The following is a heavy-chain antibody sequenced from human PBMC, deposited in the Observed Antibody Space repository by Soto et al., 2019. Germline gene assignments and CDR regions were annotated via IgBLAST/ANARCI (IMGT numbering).Heavy chain of an antibody. J-gene: IGHJ4*02. CDR3: ARAQAVAGTGGYY. CDR2: ISSDGSTT. Sequence: EVQLVESGGGLVQPGGSLRLSCAASGFTFSRYWMHWVRQAPGKGLVWVSRISSDGSTTSYADSVKGRFTISRDNAKNTVYLQMNSLRAEDTAVYYCARAQAVAGTGGYYWGQGAVVTVSS. V-gene: IGHV3-74*01. D-gene: IGHD6-19*01. CDR1: GFTFSRYW.